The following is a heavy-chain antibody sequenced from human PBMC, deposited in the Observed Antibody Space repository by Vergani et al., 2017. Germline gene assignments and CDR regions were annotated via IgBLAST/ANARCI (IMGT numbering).Heavy chain of an antibody. J-gene: IGHJ4*02. V-gene: IGHV4-39*01. CDR2: MEYSGST. CDR3: ASKRGACRAAYCHSYDF. Sequence: QVQLQESGPGLVKPSETLPLTCTVSGDSVISTDYHWGWIRQPPGKGLEWIGSMEYSGSTSYNPSLESRISISFATPKNQFSLRLTSVTAADTAVYYCASKRGACRAAYCHSYDFWGPGTLVGVSS. CDR1: GDSVISTDYH. D-gene: IGHD2-15*01.